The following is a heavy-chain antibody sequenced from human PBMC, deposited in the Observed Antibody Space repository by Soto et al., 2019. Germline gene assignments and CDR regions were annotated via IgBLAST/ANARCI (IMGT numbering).Heavy chain of an antibody. CDR1: GDSVSSNSAT. CDR2: TYYRSKWSN. J-gene: IGHJ4*02. CDR3: AKLTGSGGK. D-gene: IGHD3-9*01. Sequence: SQTLSLTCAISGDSVSSNSATWDWIRQSPSRGLEWLGRTYYRSKWSNDYAVSLKSRITITPDTSKNQFSLQLSSVTPEDTAVYFCAKLTGSGGKWGQGTLVTVSS. V-gene: IGHV6-1*01.